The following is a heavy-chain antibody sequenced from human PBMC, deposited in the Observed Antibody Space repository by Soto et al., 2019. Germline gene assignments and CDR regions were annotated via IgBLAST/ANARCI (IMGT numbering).Heavy chain of an antibody. Sequence: GGSVRLSCVASGFTFTNVAMTWVRQAPGKGLEWVSSITDGGGSTDYADSVKGRFTISRDNSKSTLYLQMNNLRADDTAVYYCAKLYWNPRYFDYWGQGARVTVSS. CDR1: GFTFTNVA. CDR3: AKLYWNPRYFDY. CDR2: ITDGGGST. D-gene: IGHD1-1*01. J-gene: IGHJ4*02. V-gene: IGHV3-23*01.